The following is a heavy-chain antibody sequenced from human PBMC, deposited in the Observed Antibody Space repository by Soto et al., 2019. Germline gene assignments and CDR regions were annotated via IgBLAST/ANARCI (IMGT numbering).Heavy chain of an antibody. J-gene: IGHJ4*02. V-gene: IGHV4-31*03. CDR1: GDSMTTVGYY. CDR3: TRGDY. CDR2: ISYSGST. Sequence: QVQLQESGQGLVKPSQTLSLTCTVSGDSMTTVGYYWTWIRQHPGQGLEWIGFISYSGSTYSSSSLNGRLALSADTPKHQFSLKLNSVTAAGTAVYYCTRGDYWGQGTLVTVSS.